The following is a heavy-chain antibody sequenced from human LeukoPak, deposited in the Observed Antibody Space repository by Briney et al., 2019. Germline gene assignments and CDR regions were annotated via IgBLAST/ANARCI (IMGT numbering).Heavy chain of an antibody. CDR3: ARGGGYVGYYFDY. Sequence: SSETLSLTCAVYGGSFSGYYWSWIRQPPGKGLEWIGEINHSGSTNYNPSLKSRVTISVDTSKNQFSLKLSSVTAADTAVYYCARGGGYVGYYFDYWGQGTLVSVSS. D-gene: IGHD5-12*01. J-gene: IGHJ4*02. V-gene: IGHV4-34*01. CDR2: INHSGST. CDR1: GGSFSGYY.